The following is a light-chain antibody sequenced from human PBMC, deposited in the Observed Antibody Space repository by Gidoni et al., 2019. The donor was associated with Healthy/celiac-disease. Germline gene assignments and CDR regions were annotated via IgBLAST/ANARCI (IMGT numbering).Light chain of an antibody. V-gene: IGKV1-27*01. CDR2: GAS. CDR1: QGISNY. CDR3: QKYNSAPFT. J-gene: IGKJ4*01. Sequence: DIQLMQSPSSLSASVGDRVTITCRASQGISNYLAWYQQRPGKVPKLLIYGASTLHSGVPSWFSGSGSGTDFTLTISSLQPEDVATYYCQKYNSAPFTFGRGTKVEIK.